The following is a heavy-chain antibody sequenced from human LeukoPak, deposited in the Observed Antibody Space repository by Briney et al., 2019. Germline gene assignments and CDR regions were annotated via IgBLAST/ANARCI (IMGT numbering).Heavy chain of an antibody. CDR1: GDSVSSISVA. J-gene: IGHJ6*02. V-gene: IGHV6-1*01. CDR2: TYYRSKWYY. CDR3: SLARSEYHYGIDV. Sequence: SQTLSLTCAISGDSVSSISVAWNWIRQSPSRGLEWLGRTYYRSKWYYEYAVSVKSRINISPDTSKNQFSLQLTSVTPEDTAVYYCSLARSEYHYGIDVWGQGTTVTVSS.